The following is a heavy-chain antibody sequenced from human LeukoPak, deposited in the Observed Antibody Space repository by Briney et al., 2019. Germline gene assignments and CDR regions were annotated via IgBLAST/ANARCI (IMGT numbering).Heavy chain of an antibody. Sequence: GGSLRLSCAASGFTFTDYWMSWIRQAPGKGLEWISYISISGGAIYYAESVKGRFTISRDNAKSSLYLQMNSLRGEDTAVYYCARVGQFDSWGQGTLVTVSS. J-gene: IGHJ4*02. CDR2: ISISGGAI. CDR1: GFTFTDYW. V-gene: IGHV3-11*04. CDR3: ARVGQFDS.